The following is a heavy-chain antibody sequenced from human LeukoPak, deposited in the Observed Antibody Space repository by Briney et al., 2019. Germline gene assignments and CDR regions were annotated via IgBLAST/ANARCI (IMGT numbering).Heavy chain of an antibody. D-gene: IGHD3-10*01. CDR3: ARDLSNYYGSGGLSPTYNWFDP. CDR2: IYYSGST. J-gene: IGHJ5*02. Sequence: SETLSLTCTVSGGSVSSGSYYWSWIRQPPGKGLEWIGYIYYSGSTNYNPSLKSRVTISVDTSKNQFSLKLSSVTAADTAVYYCARDLSNYYGSGGLSPTYNWFDPWGQGTLVTVSS. V-gene: IGHV4-61*01. CDR1: GGSVSSGSYY.